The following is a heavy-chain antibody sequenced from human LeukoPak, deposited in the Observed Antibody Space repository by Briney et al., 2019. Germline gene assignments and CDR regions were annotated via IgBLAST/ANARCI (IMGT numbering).Heavy chain of an antibody. CDR1: GFTFSTYW. Sequence: HSGGSLRLSCAASGFTFSTYWMNWVRQAPGKGLEWVSSISSSGGTIYYADSVMGRFTIFRDNAKNSLYLQMNSLRAEDTALYYCVREDSSRWYPALSQTWYPGVGPDWFDPWGQGTLVTVSS. V-gene: IGHV3-48*04. CDR2: ISSSGGTI. J-gene: IGHJ5*02. D-gene: IGHD6-13*01. CDR3: VREDSSRWYPALSQTWYPGVGPDWFDP.